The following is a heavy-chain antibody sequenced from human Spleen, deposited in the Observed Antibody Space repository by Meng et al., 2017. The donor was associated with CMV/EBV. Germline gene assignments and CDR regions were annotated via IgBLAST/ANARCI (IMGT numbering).Heavy chain of an antibody. D-gene: IGHD3-10*01. J-gene: IGHJ4*02. Sequence: QVQRVQSGAEVKKPGASVKFSCKASGYTFTSYGISWVRQAPGQGLEWMGWISAYNGNTNYAQKLQGRVTMTTDTSTSTAYMELRSLRSDDTAVYYCAKEVTMVRGVMGYFDYWGQGTLVTVSS. CDR2: ISAYNGNT. CDR1: GYTFTSYG. V-gene: IGHV1-18*01. CDR3: AKEVTMVRGVMGYFDY.